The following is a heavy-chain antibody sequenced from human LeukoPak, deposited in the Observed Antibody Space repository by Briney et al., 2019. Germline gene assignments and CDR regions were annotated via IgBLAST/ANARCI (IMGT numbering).Heavy chain of an antibody. CDR3: AREFDYGDYGLDP. CDR1: GLTVSSNF. D-gene: IGHD4-17*01. J-gene: IGHJ5*02. CDR2: IYGGGST. V-gene: IGHV3-53*01. Sequence: GGSLRLSCAATGLTVSSNFMSWVRQAPGKGLEWVSVIYGGGSTYYADSVKGRFTISRDTPKNTLYLQMNSLRAEDTAVYYCAREFDYGDYGLDPWGQGTLVTVSS.